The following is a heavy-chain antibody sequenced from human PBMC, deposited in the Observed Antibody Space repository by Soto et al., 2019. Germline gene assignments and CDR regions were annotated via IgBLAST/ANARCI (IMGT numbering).Heavy chain of an antibody. CDR3: ARSNWNYVRTLDY. CDR1: SVSVSGSYW. V-gene: IGHV4-4*02. D-gene: IGHD1-7*01. J-gene: IGHJ4*02. Sequence: QVQIQESGPGLVKPSGTLSLACSVSSVSVSGSYWCAWVRQPPGKGLEWIGEIDHSGHTNYNPSLTSQVTMSLDNSKNQFSLNLRSVTAADTAVYYCARSNWNYVRTLDYWGQGTQVIVSS. CDR2: IDHSGHT.